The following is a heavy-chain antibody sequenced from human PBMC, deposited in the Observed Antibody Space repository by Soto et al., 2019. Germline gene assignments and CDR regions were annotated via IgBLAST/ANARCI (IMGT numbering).Heavy chain of an antibody. CDR1: GGSFSGYY. CDR2: INHSGST. CDR3: ARTPFGITNYYYYGMDV. Sequence: SETLSLTCAVYGGSFSGYYWSWIRQPPGKGLEWIGEINHSGSTNYNPSLKSRVTISVDTSKNQFSLKLSSVTAADTAVYYCARTPFGITNYYYYGMDVWGQGTTVTVSS. D-gene: IGHD3-3*01. J-gene: IGHJ6*02. V-gene: IGHV4-34*09.